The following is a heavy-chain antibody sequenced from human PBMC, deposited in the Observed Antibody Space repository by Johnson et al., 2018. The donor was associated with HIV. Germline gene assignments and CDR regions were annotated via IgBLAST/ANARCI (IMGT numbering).Heavy chain of an antibody. CDR3: ARDKGWGTFDI. CDR2: IKPDGSDI. Sequence: MQLVESGGGVVQPGGSLRLSCAASGFTFSSYGMHWVRQAPGKGLEWVANIKPDGSDIYYGDSMKGRFTISRDNAKNSLYLQLNSLRAEDTAVFYCARDKGWGTFDIWGQGTMVTVSS. D-gene: IGHD3-16*01. J-gene: IGHJ3*02. CDR1: GFTFSSYG. V-gene: IGHV3-7*01.